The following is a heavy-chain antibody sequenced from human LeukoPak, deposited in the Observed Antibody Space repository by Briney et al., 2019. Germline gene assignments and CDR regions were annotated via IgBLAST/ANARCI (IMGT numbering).Heavy chain of an antibody. V-gene: IGHV4-39*01. Sequence: SETPSLTCTVSGGSISTSSYYCGWIRQPPWEGLERIWSIYYSGSTYYNPSLKSRVTISVDTRKNQFSPNRSSVTAADRAVYYCARRDCGGDCYSRYYYGMEVWGQGTTVTVSS. J-gene: IGHJ6*02. CDR3: ARRDCGGDCYSRYYYGMEV. CDR2: IYYSGST. CDR1: GGSISTSSYY. D-gene: IGHD2-21*02.